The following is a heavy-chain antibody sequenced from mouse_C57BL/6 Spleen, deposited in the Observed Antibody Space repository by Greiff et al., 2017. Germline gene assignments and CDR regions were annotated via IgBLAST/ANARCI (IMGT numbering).Heavy chain of an antibody. CDR2: IDPETGGT. Sequence: QVQLQQSGAELVRPGASVTLSCKASGYTFTDYEMHWVKQTPVHGLEWIGAIDPETGGTAYNQKFKGKAILTADKSSSTAYMELRSLASEDSAVYYCTRWDYDEAYAMDYWGQGTSVTVSS. V-gene: IGHV1-15*01. CDR3: TRWDYDEAYAMDY. CDR1: GYTFTDYE. J-gene: IGHJ4*01. D-gene: IGHD2-4*01.